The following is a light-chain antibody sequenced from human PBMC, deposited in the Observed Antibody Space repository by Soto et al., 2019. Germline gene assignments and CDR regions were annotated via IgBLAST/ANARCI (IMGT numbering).Light chain of an antibody. J-gene: IGLJ2*01. CDR1: RADIGAFNY. CDR2: DVS. CDR3: SSYSTTSALV. V-gene: IGLV2-14*03. Sequence: QSALTQPASVSGSPGQSITISCAGTRADIGAFNYVSWYQHHPGKAPKLLIYDVSDRPSGVSTRFSASKSANTASLTISGLQADDEGDYYCSSYSTTSALVFGGGTQLTV.